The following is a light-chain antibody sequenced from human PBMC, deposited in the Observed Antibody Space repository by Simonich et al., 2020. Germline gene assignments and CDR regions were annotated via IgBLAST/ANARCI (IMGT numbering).Light chain of an antibody. V-gene: IGKV4-1*01. J-gene: IGKJ2*01. CDR3: QQYYSTPYT. Sequence: DIVMTQSPDSLAVSLGERATINCKTNQSVLYSSNNKNYLAWYQQKPGQPPKLLIYWASTLESGVPDRFSGSGSGTDFTLTISSLQAEDVAVYYCQQYYSTPYTFGQGTKLEIK. CDR2: WAS. CDR1: QSVLYSSNNKNY.